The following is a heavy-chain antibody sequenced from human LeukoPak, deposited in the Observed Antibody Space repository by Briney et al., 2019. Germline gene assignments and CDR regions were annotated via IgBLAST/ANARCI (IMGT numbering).Heavy chain of an antibody. CDR1: GGSISSSSYY. J-gene: IGHJ6*02. D-gene: IGHD3-3*01. CDR3: ARQYHYDFWSGYFGSPTDYHYYGMDV. Sequence: SETLSLTCTVSGGSISSSSYYWGWIRQPPGKGLEWIGSISYSGTTYYNPSLKSRVAISVDTSKNQFSLKLGSVTAADTAVYYCARQYHYDFWSGYFGSPTDYHYYGMDVWGQGTTVTVSS. V-gene: IGHV4-39*01. CDR2: ISYSGTT.